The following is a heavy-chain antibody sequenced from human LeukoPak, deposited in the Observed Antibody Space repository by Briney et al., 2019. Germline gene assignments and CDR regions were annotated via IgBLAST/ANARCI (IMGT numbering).Heavy chain of an antibody. CDR3: ARDHSSGWYRNLDY. CDR2: IWYDGSNK. J-gene: IGHJ4*02. V-gene: IGHV3-33*01. D-gene: IGHD6-19*01. CDR1: GFTFSSYG. Sequence: SGGSLRLPCAASGFTFSSYGMHWVRQAPGKGLEWVAVIWYDGSNKYYADSVKGRFTISRDNSKNTLYLQMNSLRAEDTAVYYCARDHSSGWYRNLDYWGQGTLVTVSS.